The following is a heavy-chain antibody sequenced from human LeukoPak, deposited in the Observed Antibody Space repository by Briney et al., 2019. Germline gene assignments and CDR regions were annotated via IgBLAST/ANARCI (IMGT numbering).Heavy chain of an antibody. CDR2: SYGSGST. V-gene: IGHV4-4*07. CDR1: GGSISSYY. J-gene: IGHJ4*02. Sequence: SETLSLTCTVSGGSISSYYWSWIRQPAGKGLEWIGRSYGSGSTDYNPSLKSRVTISKDTSKNEFSLKLSSVTAADTAVYYCARDSPPAYCSGGSCYFDYWGQGTLVTVSS. D-gene: IGHD2-15*01. CDR3: ARDSPPAYCSGGSCYFDY.